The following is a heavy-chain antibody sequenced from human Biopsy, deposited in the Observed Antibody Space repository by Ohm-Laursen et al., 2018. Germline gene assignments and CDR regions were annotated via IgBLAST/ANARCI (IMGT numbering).Heavy chain of an antibody. J-gene: IGHJ6*02. V-gene: IGHV1-2*02. CDR2: INPNSGNA. CDR1: GFSFTGYY. D-gene: IGHD3-9*01. Sequence: ASVKVSCKSSGFSFTGYYIHWVRQAPGHGLEWMGWINPNSGNANYAQSFQGRLTVTRDTSISTAYMELTSLTFDDTAIYYCARVPAYPSIDGYYGLDLWGQGTTVIVSS. CDR3: ARVPAYPSIDGYYGLDL.